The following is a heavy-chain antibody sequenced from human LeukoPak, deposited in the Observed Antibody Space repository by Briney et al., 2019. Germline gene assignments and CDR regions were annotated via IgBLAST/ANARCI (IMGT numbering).Heavy chain of an antibody. J-gene: IGHJ3*02. D-gene: IGHD3-22*01. CDR3: ARVSSYDSSGYPGKDAFGI. CDR2: IYTSGST. V-gene: IGHV4-4*07. Sequence: SETLSLTCTVSGGSISSYYWSWIRQPAGKGLEWIGRIYTSGSTNYNPSLKSRVTMSVDTSKNQFSLKLSSVTAADTAVYYCARVSSYDSSGYPGKDAFGIWGQGTMVTVSS. CDR1: GGSISSYY.